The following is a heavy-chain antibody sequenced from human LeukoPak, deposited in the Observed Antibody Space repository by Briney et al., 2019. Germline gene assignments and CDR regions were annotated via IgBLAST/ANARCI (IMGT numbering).Heavy chain of an antibody. CDR2: INHSGST. CDR3: ARAPVVVVAASRGAKYYQH. CDR1: GGSFSGYY. J-gene: IGHJ1*01. Sequence: PSETLSLTCAVYGGSFSGYYWSWIRQPPGKGLEWIGEINHSGSTNYNPSLKSRVTISVDTSKNQFSLKLSSVTTADTAVYYCARAPVVVVAASRGAKYYQHWGQGTLVTVSS. D-gene: IGHD2-15*01. V-gene: IGHV4-34*01.